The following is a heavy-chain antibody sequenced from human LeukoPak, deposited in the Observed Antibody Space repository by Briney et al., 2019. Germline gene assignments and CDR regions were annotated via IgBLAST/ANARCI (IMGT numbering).Heavy chain of an antibody. CDR3: ARGYSGYVGTKKIRFDY. V-gene: IGHV1-18*01. CDR1: GYTFTSYD. J-gene: IGHJ4*02. Sequence: ASVKVSCKASGYTFTSYDINWVRQATGQGLEWMGWISAYNGNTNYAQKLQGRVTMTTDTSTSTAFMELRSLRSDDTAVYYCARGYSGYVGTKKIRFDYWGQGTLVTVSS. CDR2: ISAYNGNT. D-gene: IGHD5-12*01.